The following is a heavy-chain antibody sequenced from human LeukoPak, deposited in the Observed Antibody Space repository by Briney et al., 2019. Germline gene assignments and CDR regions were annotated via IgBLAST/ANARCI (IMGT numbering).Heavy chain of an antibody. CDR2: IWYDGSNK. CDR3: AGGADRWLPPRGEPFDY. D-gene: IGHD3-16*01. CDR1: GFTFSSYG. V-gene: IGHV3-33*01. Sequence: PGGSLRLSCAASGFTFSSYGMHWVRQAPGKGLEWVAVIWYDGSNKYYADSVKGRFTISRDNSKNTLYLQMNSLRAEDTAVYYCAGGADRWLPPRGEPFDYWGQGTLVTVSS. J-gene: IGHJ4*02.